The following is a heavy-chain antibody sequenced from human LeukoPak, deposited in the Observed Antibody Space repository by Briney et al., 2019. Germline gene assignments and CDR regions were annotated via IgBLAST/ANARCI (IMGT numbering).Heavy chain of an antibody. J-gene: IGHJ4*02. Sequence: PGRSLRLSCAASGFTFSSYGMHWVRQAPGKGLEWVAAIWYDGSNKYYADSVKGRFTISRDNAKNSLYLQMNSLRAEDTAVYYCARESRRVCSSTSCYSDYWGQGTLVTVSS. D-gene: IGHD2-2*02. CDR2: IWYDGSNK. CDR1: GFTFSSYG. CDR3: ARESRRVCSSTSCYSDY. V-gene: IGHV3-33*01.